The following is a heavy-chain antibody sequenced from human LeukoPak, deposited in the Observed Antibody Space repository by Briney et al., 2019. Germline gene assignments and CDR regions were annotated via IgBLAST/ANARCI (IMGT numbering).Heavy chain of an antibody. D-gene: IGHD2-2*01. J-gene: IGHJ4*02. CDR3: ARGYQLLSRVPDY. Sequence: GGSLRLSCAASGFTFSSYSMNWVRQAPGKGLEWVSSISSSSSYIYYADSVKGRFTISRDNAKNSLYLQMNSLRAEDTAVYYCARGYQLLSRVPDYWGQGTLVTVSS. CDR1: GFTFSSYS. CDR2: ISSSSSYI. V-gene: IGHV3-21*01.